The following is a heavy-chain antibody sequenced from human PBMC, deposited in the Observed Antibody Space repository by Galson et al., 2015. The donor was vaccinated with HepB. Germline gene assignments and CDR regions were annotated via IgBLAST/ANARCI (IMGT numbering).Heavy chain of an antibody. V-gene: IGHV4-34*01. CDR1: GGSFSGYY. CDR3: ARGASTPYCSSTSCYLWFDP. J-gene: IGHJ5*02. D-gene: IGHD2-2*01. CDR2: INHSGST. Sequence: LTCAVYGGSFSGYYWSWIRQPPGKGLEWIGEINHSGSTNYNPSLKSRVTISVDTSKKQFSLKLSSVTAADTAVYYCARGASTPYCSSTSCYLWFDPWGQGTLVTVSS.